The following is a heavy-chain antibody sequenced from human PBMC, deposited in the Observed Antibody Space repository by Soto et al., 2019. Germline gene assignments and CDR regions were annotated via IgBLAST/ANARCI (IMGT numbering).Heavy chain of an antibody. CDR3: AREYCSSTSCPARYGMDV. CDR1: GYTFTGYY. CDR2: INPNSGGT. J-gene: IGHJ6*02. Sequence: ASVKVSCKASGYTFTGYYMHWVRQAPGQGLEWMGWINPNSGGTNYAQKFQGWVTMTRDTSISTAYMELSRLRSDDTAVYYCAREYCSSTSCPARYGMDVWGQGTTVTVSS. D-gene: IGHD2-2*01. V-gene: IGHV1-2*04.